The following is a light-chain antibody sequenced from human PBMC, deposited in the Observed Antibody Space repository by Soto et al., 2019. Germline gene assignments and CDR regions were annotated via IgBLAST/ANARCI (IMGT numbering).Light chain of an antibody. CDR1: SSNIGRNY. CDR3: AVWDDSLSVV. Sequence: QSVLTQPPSVSGTPGQRVTLSCSGSSSNIGRNYVYWYQQLPGTAPKLLIHTSDQRPSGVPDRFSGSKSGTSASLAISGLRSEDEADYYCAVWDDSLSVVFGGGTKLTVL. CDR2: TSD. V-gene: IGLV1-47*01. J-gene: IGLJ3*02.